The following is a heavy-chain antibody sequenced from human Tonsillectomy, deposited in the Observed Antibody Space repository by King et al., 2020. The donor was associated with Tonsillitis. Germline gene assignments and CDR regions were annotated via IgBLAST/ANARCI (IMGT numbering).Heavy chain of an antibody. CDR3: ARDLGTLTHSLLGH. J-gene: IGHJ4*02. CDR1: GYLFTDYG. D-gene: IGHD2-15*01. V-gene: IGHV1-18*04. CDR2: ISAYNGDT. Sequence: QLVQSGVEVKKPGASVSVSCKASGYLFTDYGISWVRQAPGQGLEWMGWISAYNGDTEYAQKFQGRVTMTTDTSTSTAYMELRSLRSDDTAIYYCARDLGTLTHSLLGHWGQGILVSVSS.